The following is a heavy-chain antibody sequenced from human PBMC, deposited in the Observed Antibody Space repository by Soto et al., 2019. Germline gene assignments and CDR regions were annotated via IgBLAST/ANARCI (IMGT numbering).Heavy chain of an antibody. J-gene: IGHJ4*02. CDR1: GFTFSNYA. CDR2: ISGSGGSK. Sequence: EVQLLESGGGLVQPGGSLRLSCEASGFTFSNYAMSWVRQAPGKGLEWVSAISGSGGSKYYADSVKGRSTISRDNSKNTLYLEMISLRAGDTAVYYCANNPLLPADHPSTFDYWGQGTLVTVSS. D-gene: IGHD2-2*01. V-gene: IGHV3-23*01. CDR3: ANNPLLPADHPSTFDY.